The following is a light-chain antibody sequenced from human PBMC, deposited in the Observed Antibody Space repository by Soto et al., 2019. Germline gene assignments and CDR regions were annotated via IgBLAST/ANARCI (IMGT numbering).Light chain of an antibody. V-gene: IGKV1-5*01. Sequence: DIQMTQSPSTLSASVGDRVTITCRASQSISSWLAWYQQKPGKAPKLLIYDASSLESGVPSRFSGSGSGTEFTLTISSLQPDDFATYYCQQYNSYSWTFGQGTKWEIK. CDR3: QQYNSYSWT. CDR1: QSISSW. CDR2: DAS. J-gene: IGKJ1*01.